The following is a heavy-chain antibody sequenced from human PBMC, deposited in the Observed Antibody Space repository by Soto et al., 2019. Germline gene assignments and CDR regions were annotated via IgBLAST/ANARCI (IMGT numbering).Heavy chain of an antibody. D-gene: IGHD3-16*02. CDR2: IYYSGST. CDR3: ARDLYRDFPHFDY. Sequence: QVQLQESGPGLVKPSQTLSLTCTVSGGSINSGVYYWNWIRQHPGKGLEWIGYIYYSGSTYYNPSLKSRVTISVDTSKNQFFLNLSSVTAADTAVYYCARDLYRDFPHFDYWGQGTLVTVSS. J-gene: IGHJ4*02. V-gene: IGHV4-31*03. CDR1: GGSINSGVYY.